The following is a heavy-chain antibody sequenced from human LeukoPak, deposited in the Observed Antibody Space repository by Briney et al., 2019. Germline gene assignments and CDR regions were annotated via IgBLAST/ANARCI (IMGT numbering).Heavy chain of an antibody. V-gene: IGHV1-18*01. J-gene: IGHJ4*02. CDR1: GYTFIYYG. CDR2: ISPSNGNT. CDR3: ARGSSEEMATIAY. Sequence: GASVKVSCKASGYTFIYYGITWVRQAPGQGLEWMGWISPSNGNTNYAQKFQGRLTMTRDTSISTAYMELSSLTSEDTAVYFCARGSSEEMATIAYWGQGTLVTVSS. D-gene: IGHD5-24*01.